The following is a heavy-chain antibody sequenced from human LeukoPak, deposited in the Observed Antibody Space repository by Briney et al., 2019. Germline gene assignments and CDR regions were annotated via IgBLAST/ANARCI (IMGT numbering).Heavy chain of an antibody. CDR2: ISSSASTI. J-gene: IGHJ4*02. CDR3: ARDRDSSGYYSDMFY. Sequence: GGSLSLSCAASGFTFSSYGMNWVRQAPGKGLEWVSYISSSASTIYYADSVKGRFTISRDNAKNSLYLQMNSLRAEDTAVYYCARDRDSSGYYSDMFYWGQGTLVTVSS. V-gene: IGHV3-48*04. D-gene: IGHD3-22*01. CDR1: GFTFSSYG.